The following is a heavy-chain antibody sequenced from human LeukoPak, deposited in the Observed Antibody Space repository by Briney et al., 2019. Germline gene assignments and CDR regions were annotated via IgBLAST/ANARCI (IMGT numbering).Heavy chain of an antibody. Sequence: GGSLRLSSAASGFTLSSNYMSWVRQAPGKGLEWVSVIYSGGSTHYAVSVKGRFTISRDNSKNTLYLQMNSLRAEDTAVYYCARDNGDYLGAGFDYWGQGTLVTVSS. CDR1: GFTLSSNY. J-gene: IGHJ4*02. CDR3: ARDNGDYLGAGFDY. D-gene: IGHD4-17*01. CDR2: IYSGGST. V-gene: IGHV3-53*01.